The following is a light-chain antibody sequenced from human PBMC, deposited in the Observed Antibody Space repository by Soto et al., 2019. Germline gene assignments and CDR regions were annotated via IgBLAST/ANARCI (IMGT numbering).Light chain of an antibody. CDR1: QSISSW. Sequence: DIQMTQSPSTLSASVGDRVTITCRASQSISSWLAWYRQKPGKAPKLLIYDAYSLESGVPSRFSGSGSGTEFTLTISSLQPDDFATYYCQQYNSYSWTFXQGTKVDIK. CDR3: QQYNSYSWT. J-gene: IGKJ1*01. V-gene: IGKV1-5*01. CDR2: DAY.